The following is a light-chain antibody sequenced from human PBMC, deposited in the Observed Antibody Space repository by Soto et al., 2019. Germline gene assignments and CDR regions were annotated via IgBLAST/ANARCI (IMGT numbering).Light chain of an antibody. J-gene: IGKJ1*01. CDR3: QQYGSSPGT. CDR1: QSVSSSY. V-gene: IGKV3-20*01. Sequence: EIVLTQSPGTLSLSPGERATLSCRASQSVSSSYLAWYQQKPGQAPRLLIYGASSRATGIPDGFNGSGSGTEFTLTISRLEPEDFAVYYCQQYGSSPGTFGQGTKVEIK. CDR2: GAS.